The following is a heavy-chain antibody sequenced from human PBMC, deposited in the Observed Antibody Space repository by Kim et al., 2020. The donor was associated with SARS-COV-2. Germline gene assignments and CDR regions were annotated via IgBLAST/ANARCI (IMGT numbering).Heavy chain of an antibody. V-gene: IGHV1-24*01. CDR2: FDVEDNDR. CDR1: GYKFTEIS. CDR3: ATVAAAGNFDY. Sequence: ASVKVSCKVSGYKFTEISIHWVRQAPGKGLEWMGYFDVEDNDRMYAEKFQGRVTMTEDTSTDTVTMELSSLRADDTAVYDCATVAAAGNFDYWGQGTLVTVPS. D-gene: IGHD6-13*01. J-gene: IGHJ4*02.